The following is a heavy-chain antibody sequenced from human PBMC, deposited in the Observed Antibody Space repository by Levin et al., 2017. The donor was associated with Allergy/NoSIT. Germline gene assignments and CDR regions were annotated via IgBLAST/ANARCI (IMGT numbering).Heavy chain of an antibody. J-gene: IGHJ4*02. V-gene: IGHV3-74*01. Sequence: GGSLRLSCVVSGFTLSRYWMHWVRQAPGKGLMWISRISDDGNTINYADSVKGRFTISRDFAKNTLYLQMNSLRAEDTAVYYCARDLSGYSDYWGQGALVTVSS. CDR1: GFTLSRYW. D-gene: IGHD3-9*01. CDR3: ARDLSGYSDY. CDR2: ISDDGNTI.